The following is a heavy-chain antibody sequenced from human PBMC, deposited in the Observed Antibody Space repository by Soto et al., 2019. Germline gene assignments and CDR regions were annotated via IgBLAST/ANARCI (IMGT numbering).Heavy chain of an antibody. CDR1: GGSFSGYY. J-gene: IGHJ6*02. D-gene: IGHD2-2*01. V-gene: IGHV4-34*01. CDR3: ARGDIVVVPAAYAYYYYGMDV. Sequence: QVQLQQWGAGLLKPSETLSLTCAVYGGSFSGYYWSWIRQPPGKGLEWIGEINHSGSTNYNPSLKSRVTISVDTSKNQFSLKLSSVTAADTAVYYCARGDIVVVPAAYAYYYYGMDVWGQGTTVTVSS. CDR2: INHSGST.